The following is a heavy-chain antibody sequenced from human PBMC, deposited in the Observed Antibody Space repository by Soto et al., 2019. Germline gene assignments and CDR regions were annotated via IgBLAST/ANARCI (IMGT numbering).Heavy chain of an antibody. J-gene: IGHJ4*02. CDR3: ARYHVVEAAGFDY. CDR2: VNTDGSTT. Sequence: PGGSLRLSCAASGFTFSSYWMHWVRQTPGKGLVWVSRVNTDGSTTAYADSVKGRFTISRDNTKNTLFLQLNGLRAEDTAVYYCARYHVVEAAGFDYRGQGTLVTVSS. D-gene: IGHD2-15*01. CDR1: GFTFSSYW. V-gene: IGHV3-74*01.